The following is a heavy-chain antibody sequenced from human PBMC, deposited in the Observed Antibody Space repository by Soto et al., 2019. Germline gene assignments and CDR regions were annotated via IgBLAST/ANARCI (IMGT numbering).Heavy chain of an antibody. Sequence: QLQLQESGSGLVKPSQTLSLTCAVSGGSISSGGYSWSWIRQPPGKGLEWIGYIYHSGSTFYNPSLKSRVTISVDRSKNQFSLKLSSVTAADTAVYYCASSTVTYYYFDYWGQGTLVTVSS. J-gene: IGHJ4*02. CDR2: IYHSGST. CDR1: GGSISSGGYS. D-gene: IGHD4-17*01. CDR3: ASSTVTYYYFDY. V-gene: IGHV4-30-2*01.